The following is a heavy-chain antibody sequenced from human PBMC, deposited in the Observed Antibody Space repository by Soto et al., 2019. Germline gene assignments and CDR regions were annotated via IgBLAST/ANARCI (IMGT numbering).Heavy chain of an antibody. CDR2: VFYTGNT. V-gene: IGHV4-59*02. D-gene: IGHD1-26*01. CDR3: ARSYSGTFYGYDI. Sequence: SETLSLTCTVPGGSVSSFHWSWIRQSPGKGLEWIGYVFYTGNTKYNPALKRRVTISVDASKKQFSLKLSSVSAADTGLYYCARSYSGTFYGYDIWGQGILVTVSS. CDR1: GGSVSSFH. J-gene: IGHJ4*02.